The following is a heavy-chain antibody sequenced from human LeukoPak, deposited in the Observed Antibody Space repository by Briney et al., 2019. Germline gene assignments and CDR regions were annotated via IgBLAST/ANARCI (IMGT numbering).Heavy chain of an antibody. CDR2: INSDGSST. J-gene: IGHJ4*02. D-gene: IGHD3-9*01. Sequence: GGSLRLSCAASGFTSSSYWMHWVRQAPGKGLVWVSRINSDGSSTSYADSVRGRFSISRDNAKNFLYLQMNSLRAEDTAVYYCARTYYDILTGYNPYFDYWGQGILVTVSS. CDR3: ARTYYDILTGYNPYFDY. V-gene: IGHV3-74*01. CDR1: GFTSSSYW.